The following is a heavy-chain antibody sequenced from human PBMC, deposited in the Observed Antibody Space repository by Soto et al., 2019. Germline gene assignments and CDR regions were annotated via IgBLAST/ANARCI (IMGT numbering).Heavy chain of an antibody. CDR3: AKVRRSSSGCYYYYGMDV. D-gene: IGHD6-6*01. Sequence: QVQLVESGGGVVQPGRSLRLSCAASGFTFSSYGMHWVRQAPGKGLEWVAVISYDGSNKYYADSVKGRFTISRDNSKNTLYLQMNSLRAEDTAVYYCAKVRRSSSGCYYYYGMDVWGQGTTVTVSS. CDR2: ISYDGSNK. J-gene: IGHJ6*02. V-gene: IGHV3-30*18. CDR1: GFTFSSYG.